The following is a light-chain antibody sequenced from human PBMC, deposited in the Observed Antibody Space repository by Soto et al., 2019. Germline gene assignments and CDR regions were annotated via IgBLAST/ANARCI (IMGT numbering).Light chain of an antibody. V-gene: IGKV4-1*01. J-gene: IGKJ4*01. CDR3: HQYYSPPLT. CDR2: WAY. Sequence: DIVLTQSPDSLAVSLGEMATINCKSSQSVLFSSNSKDFIAWYQQKPGQSPRLLMYWAYTRESGVQDRFSVSGSGTDFTLTISSLQAEDVVVYYCHQYYSPPLTFGGGTKVEIK. CDR1: QSVLFSSNSKDF.